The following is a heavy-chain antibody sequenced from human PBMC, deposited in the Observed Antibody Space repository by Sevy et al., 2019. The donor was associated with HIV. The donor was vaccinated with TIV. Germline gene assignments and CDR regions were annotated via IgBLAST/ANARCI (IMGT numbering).Heavy chain of an antibody. Sequence: GGSLRLSCAASGFNFRIYAMHWVRQAPGKGLEWVAVISYDGSDKFYAESVKSRFTISRDNSKNMVFLQLNSLRGDDTAVYYCATGRQGATYGYWGQGTPVTVSS. CDR3: ATGRQGATYGY. CDR2: ISYDGSDK. D-gene: IGHD1-26*01. CDR1: GFNFRIYA. J-gene: IGHJ4*02. V-gene: IGHV3-30*03.